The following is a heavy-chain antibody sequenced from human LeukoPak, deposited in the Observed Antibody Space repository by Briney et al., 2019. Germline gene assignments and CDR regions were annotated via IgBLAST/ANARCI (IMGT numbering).Heavy chain of an antibody. J-gene: IGHJ5*02. CDR1: GYSFTSYW. D-gene: IGHD5-12*01. V-gene: IGHV5-51*01. Sequence: GESLKISCKGSGYSFTSYWIGWVRQMPGKGLEWMGIIYPGDSDTRYSPSFQGQVTISADKSISTAYLQWSSLKASYTAMYYCARTIVATGAYNWFDPWGQGTLVTVSS. CDR3: ARTIVATGAYNWFDP. CDR2: IYPGDSDT.